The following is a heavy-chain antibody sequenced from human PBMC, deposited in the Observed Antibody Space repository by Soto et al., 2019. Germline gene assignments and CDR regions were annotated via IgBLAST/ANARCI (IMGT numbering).Heavy chain of an antibody. CDR2: IYYSGST. CDR3: ARVGYRSDAFDI. Sequence: PSETMSLTCTVSGGSISSGDYYWSWIRQPPGKGLEWIGYIYYSGSTYYNPSLKSRVTISVDTSKNQFSLKLSSVTAADTAVYYCARVGYRSDAFDIWGQGTMVTVSS. CDR1: GGSISSGDYY. D-gene: IGHD4-4*01. V-gene: IGHV4-30-4*01. J-gene: IGHJ3*02.